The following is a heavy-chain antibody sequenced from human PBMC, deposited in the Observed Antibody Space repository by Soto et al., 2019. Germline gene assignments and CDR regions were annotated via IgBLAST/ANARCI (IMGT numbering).Heavy chain of an antibody. CDR2: IYSNGGT. V-gene: IGHV4-59*08. CDR3: VRQGIGALHGLVDV. CDR1: GDSIDTYN. Sequence: PSETLSLTCTVSGDSIDTYNWGWIRKPPGKRLEWIGYIYSNGGTSYNPALKSRVTISADTSTKQFSLRLSSVTAADTAVYYCVRQGIGALHGLVDVWGQGTTVTVSS. J-gene: IGHJ6*02. D-gene: IGHD1-26*01.